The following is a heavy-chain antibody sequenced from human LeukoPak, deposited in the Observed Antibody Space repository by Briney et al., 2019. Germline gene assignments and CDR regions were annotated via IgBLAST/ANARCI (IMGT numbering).Heavy chain of an antibody. Sequence: GRSLRLSCAASGFTFSSYGMHWVRQAPGKGLEWVAVISYDGSNKYYADSVKGRFTISRDNSKNTLYLQMNSLRAEDTAVYYCAKDTRTYYDILTGYYDYWGQGTLVTVSS. CDR3: AKDTRTYYDILTGYYDY. D-gene: IGHD3-9*01. CDR1: GFTFSSYG. J-gene: IGHJ4*02. CDR2: ISYDGSNK. V-gene: IGHV3-30*18.